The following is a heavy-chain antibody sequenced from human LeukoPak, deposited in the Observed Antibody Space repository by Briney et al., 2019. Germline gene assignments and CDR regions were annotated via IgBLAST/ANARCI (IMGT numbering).Heavy chain of an antibody. CDR1: SGSISSGDYY. CDR3: AREVPAATLGYFDL. J-gene: IGHJ2*01. D-gene: IGHD2-2*01. V-gene: IGHV4-30-4*01. Sequence: SETLSLTCTVSSGSISSGDYYWSWIRQPPGKGLEWIGYIYYSGSTYYNPSLKSRVTISVDTSKNQFSLKLSSVTAADTAVYYCAREVPAATLGYFDLWGRGTLVTVSS. CDR2: IYYSGST.